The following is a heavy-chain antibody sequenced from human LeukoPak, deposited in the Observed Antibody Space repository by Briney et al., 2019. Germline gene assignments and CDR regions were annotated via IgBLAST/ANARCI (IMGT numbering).Heavy chain of an antibody. Sequence: ASVKVSCTGSGYTFTNYAVHWVRQAPGQGLEWLGWINPGNGDTKYSQNFQGRVTVTSDTSAATAYVELNSLTSEDTAVYYCARERWHCRVNCYSVYYYALDVWGQGTTVTVSS. CDR1: GYTFTNYA. CDR3: ARERWHCRVNCYSVYYYALDV. D-gene: IGHD2-15*01. J-gene: IGHJ6*02. CDR2: INPGNGDT. V-gene: IGHV1-3*01.